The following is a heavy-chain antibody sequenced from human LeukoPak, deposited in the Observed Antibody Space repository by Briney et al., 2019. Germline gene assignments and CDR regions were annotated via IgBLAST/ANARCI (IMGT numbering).Heavy chain of an antibody. D-gene: IGHD4-17*01. Sequence: PSETLSLTCAVYGGSFSGYYWSWIHQPPGKGLEWIGEINHSGSTNYNPSLKSRVTISVDTSKNQFSLKLSSVTAADTAVYYCARGAYQRIDYGVNEDYFDYWGQGTLVTVSS. CDR3: ARGAYQRIDYGVNEDYFDY. CDR2: INHSGST. V-gene: IGHV4-34*01. J-gene: IGHJ4*02. CDR1: GGSFSGYY.